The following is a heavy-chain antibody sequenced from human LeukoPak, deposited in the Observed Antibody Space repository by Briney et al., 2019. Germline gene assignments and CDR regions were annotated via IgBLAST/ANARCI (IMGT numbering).Heavy chain of an antibody. CDR2: IIPIFGTA. J-gene: IGHJ6*03. CDR3: ARGGFYGSGSPQPRGEIYYYYYYMDV. Sequence: SVKVSCKASGGTFSNYAISWVRQAPGQGLEWMGGIIPIFGTANYAQKSRGRVTITADKSTRTAYMELSSLRSEDTAVYYCARGGFYGSGSPQPRGEIYYYYYYMDVWGKGTTVTVSS. D-gene: IGHD3-10*01. CDR1: GGTFSNYA. V-gene: IGHV1-69*06.